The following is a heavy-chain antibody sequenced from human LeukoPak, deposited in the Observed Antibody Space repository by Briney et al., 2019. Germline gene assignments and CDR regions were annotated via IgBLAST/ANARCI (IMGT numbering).Heavy chain of an antibody. CDR1: GFTFSSYG. CDR2: ISYDGSNK. D-gene: IGHD3-9*01. CDR3: AKDVLRYFDWLFDY. J-gene: IGHJ4*02. Sequence: GRSLRLSCAASGFTFSSYGMHWVRQAPGKGLEWMAVISYDGSNKYYADSVKGRFTISRDNSKNTLYLQMNSLRAEDTAVYYCAKDVLRYFDWLFDYWGQGTLVTVSS. V-gene: IGHV3-30*18.